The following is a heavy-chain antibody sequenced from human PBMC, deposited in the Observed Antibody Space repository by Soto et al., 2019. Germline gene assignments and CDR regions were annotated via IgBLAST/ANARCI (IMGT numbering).Heavy chain of an antibody. CDR1: GGSISSYY. Sequence: SETLSLTCTVSGGSISSYYWSWIRQPPGKGLEWIGYIYYSGSTNYNPSLKSRVTISVDTSKNQFSLKLSSVTAADTAVYYCARGRMIVVVVAAPIRNWFDPWGQGTLVTVSS. V-gene: IGHV4-59*01. CDR2: IYYSGST. J-gene: IGHJ5*02. D-gene: IGHD2-15*01. CDR3: ARGRMIVVVVAAPIRNWFDP.